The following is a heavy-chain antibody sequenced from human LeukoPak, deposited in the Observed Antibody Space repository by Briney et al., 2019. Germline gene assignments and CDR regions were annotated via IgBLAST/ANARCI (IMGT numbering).Heavy chain of an antibody. CDR2: INHSGST. D-gene: IGHD3-10*01. Sequence: PSETLSLTCTVSGGSISSDYWSWIRQPPGKGLEWIGEINHSGSTNYNPSLKGRVTISVDTSKNQFSLKLSSVTAADTAVYYCARGGGYYYMDVWGKGTTVTVSS. CDR1: GGSISSDY. CDR3: ARGGGYYYMDV. J-gene: IGHJ6*03. V-gene: IGHV4-34*01.